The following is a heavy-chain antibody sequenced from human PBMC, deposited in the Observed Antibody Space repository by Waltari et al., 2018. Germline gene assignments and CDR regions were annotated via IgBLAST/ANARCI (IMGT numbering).Heavy chain of an antibody. CDR3: AREGIAVAGVDY. Sequence: QVQLQESGPGLVKPSQTLSLTCTVSGGSISSGSYYWRWIRQPAGKGLEWIGRIYTSGSTNYNPSLKSRVTISVDTSKNQFSLKLSSVTAADTAVYYCAREGIAVAGVDYWGQGTLVTVSS. V-gene: IGHV4-61*02. CDR1: GGSISSGSYY. D-gene: IGHD6-19*01. J-gene: IGHJ4*02. CDR2: IYTSGST.